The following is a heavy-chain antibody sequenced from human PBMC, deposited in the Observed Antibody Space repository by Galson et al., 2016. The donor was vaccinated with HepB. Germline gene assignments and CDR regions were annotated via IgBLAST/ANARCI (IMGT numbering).Heavy chain of an antibody. CDR3: AKDRLWQITTFDS. Sequence: SLRLSCAASGFTFNSYAMHWVRQAPGQGLEWVSGISAGGGSTYYADSVKGRFTISRDNSKNTLFVQMKSLRADDTAVYYCAKDRLWQITTFDSWGQGTLVTVSS. CDR2: ISAGGGST. CDR1: GFTFNSYA. D-gene: IGHD1-1*01. V-gene: IGHV3-23*01. J-gene: IGHJ4*02.